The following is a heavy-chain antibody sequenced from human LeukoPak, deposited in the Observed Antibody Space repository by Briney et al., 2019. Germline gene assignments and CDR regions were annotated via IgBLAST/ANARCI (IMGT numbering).Heavy chain of an antibody. V-gene: IGHV4-4*07. D-gene: IGHD2-2*01. CDR2: IYTSGST. Sequence: KTSETLSLTCTVSGGSISSYYWSWIRQPAGKGLEWIGRIYTSGSTNYNPSLKSRVTMSVDTSKNQFSLKLSSVTAADTAVYYCARVVPAARLEERFDPWGQGTLVTVSS. CDR1: GGSISSYY. CDR3: ARVVPAARLEERFDP. J-gene: IGHJ5*02.